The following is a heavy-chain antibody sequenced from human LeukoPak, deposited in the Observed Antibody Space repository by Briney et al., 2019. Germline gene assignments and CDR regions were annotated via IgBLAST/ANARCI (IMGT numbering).Heavy chain of an antibody. CDR1: GFTFSSYA. Sequence: GGSLRLSCAASGFTFSSYAMHWVRQAPGKGLEWVAVISYDGSNKYYADSVKGRFTISRDNSKNTLYLQMNSLRAEDMAVYYCAKFKGELLLDYFDYWGQGTLVTVSS. D-gene: IGHD1-26*01. CDR3: AKFKGELLLDYFDY. J-gene: IGHJ4*02. V-gene: IGHV3-30-3*02. CDR2: ISYDGSNK.